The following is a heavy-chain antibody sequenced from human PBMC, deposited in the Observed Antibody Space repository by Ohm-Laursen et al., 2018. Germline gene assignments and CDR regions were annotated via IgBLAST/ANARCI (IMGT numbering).Heavy chain of an antibody. D-gene: IGHD6-13*01. CDR1: GFTFSSYG. Sequence: SLRLSCAASGFTFSSYGMHWVRQAPGKGLEGVAVISYDGSNKYYADSVKGRFTISRDNSKNTLYLQMNSLRAEDTAVYYCSKGGYTSSWYSPGDVWGQGTTVTVSS. CDR2: ISYDGSNK. V-gene: IGHV3-30*18. J-gene: IGHJ6*02. CDR3: SKGGYTSSWYSPGDV.